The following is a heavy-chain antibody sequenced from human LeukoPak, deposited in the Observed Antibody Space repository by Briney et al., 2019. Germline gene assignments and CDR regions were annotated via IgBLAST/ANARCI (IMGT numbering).Heavy chain of an antibody. Sequence: SETLSLTCSVSGDSISGYYWSWIRQPPGKTLEWIAYIRHSGSTEYNPSLRSRVTMSVDTPKNQVSLKLSSVTAADTAMYYCAREGYDSSGYYLDYWGQGTLVTVSS. CDR3: AREGYDSSGYYLDY. CDR2: IRHSGST. V-gene: IGHV4-59*01. D-gene: IGHD3-22*01. J-gene: IGHJ4*02. CDR1: GDSISGYY.